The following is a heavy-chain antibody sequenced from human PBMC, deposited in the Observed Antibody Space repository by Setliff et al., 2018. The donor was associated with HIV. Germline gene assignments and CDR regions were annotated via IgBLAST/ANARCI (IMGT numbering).Heavy chain of an antibody. CDR3: AREYSGSGINFNPLT. CDR2: INYSGNT. D-gene: IGHD3-10*01. V-gene: IGHV4-4*02. Sequence: KTSETLSLTCAVSGVSISSRNWWSWVRQPPGKGLEWIGEINYSGNTNYNPSLKTRVTISVDKSKNQFFLNLKSVTAADTAVYFCAREYSGSGINFNPLTWGQGTLVTVSS. J-gene: IGHJ5*02. CDR1: GVSISSRNW.